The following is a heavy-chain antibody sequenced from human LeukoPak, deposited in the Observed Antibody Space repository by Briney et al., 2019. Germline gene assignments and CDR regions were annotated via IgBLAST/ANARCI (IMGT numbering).Heavy chain of an antibody. J-gene: IGHJ6*03. Sequence: IYYSGSTYYSPSLKRRVTISVDTSKNQFSLKLSSVTAADTAVYYCARHQANYGDYYYYMDVWGKGTTVTVSS. CDR2: IYYSGST. CDR3: ARHQANYGDYYYYMDV. D-gene: IGHD4-17*01. V-gene: IGHV4-39*01.